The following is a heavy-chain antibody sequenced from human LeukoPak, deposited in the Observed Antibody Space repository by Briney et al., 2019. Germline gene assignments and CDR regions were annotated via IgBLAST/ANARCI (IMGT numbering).Heavy chain of an antibody. D-gene: IGHD1-26*01. CDR1: GFTVSSNY. CDR2: IYSGGST. CDR3: ASAPTTDYYYGMDV. Sequence: GGPLRLSCAASGFTVSSNYMSWVRQAPGKGLEWVSVIYSGGSTYYADSVKGRFTISRDNSKNTLYLQMNSLRAEDTAVYYCASAPTTDYYYGMDVWGKGTTVTVSS. J-gene: IGHJ6*04. V-gene: IGHV3-53*01.